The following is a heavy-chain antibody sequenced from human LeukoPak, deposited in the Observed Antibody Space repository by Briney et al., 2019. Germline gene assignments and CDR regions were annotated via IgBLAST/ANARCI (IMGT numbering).Heavy chain of an antibody. Sequence: GGSLRLSCAASGFTFSSYGMHWVRQAPGKGLEWVAVIWYDGSNKYYADSVKGRFTISRDNSNNTLYLQMNSLRAEDWAVYYCARECYDFWSDYYTGYYYYRDVWGKGTTVTVSS. D-gene: IGHD3-3*01. J-gene: IGHJ6*03. CDR2: IWYDGSNK. V-gene: IGHV3-33*01. CDR1: GFTFSSYG. CDR3: ARECYDFWSDYYTGYYYYRDV.